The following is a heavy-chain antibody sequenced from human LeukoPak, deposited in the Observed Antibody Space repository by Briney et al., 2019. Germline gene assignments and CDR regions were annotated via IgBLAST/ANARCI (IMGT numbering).Heavy chain of an antibody. Sequence: PGGSLRLSCAASGFTVSSNYMSWVRQAPGKGLEWVSVIYSGGSTYYADSVKGRFTISRDNSKNTLYLQMNSLRAEDTAVYYCAKDRVYYGSGRSPFDYWGQGTLVTVSS. V-gene: IGHV3-53*01. D-gene: IGHD3-10*01. CDR2: IYSGGST. J-gene: IGHJ4*02. CDR3: AKDRVYYGSGRSPFDY. CDR1: GFTVSSNY.